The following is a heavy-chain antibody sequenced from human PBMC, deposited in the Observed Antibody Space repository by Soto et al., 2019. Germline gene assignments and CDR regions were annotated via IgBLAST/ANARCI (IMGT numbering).Heavy chain of an antibody. J-gene: IGHJ6*02. V-gene: IGHV4-39*01. CDR1: GGSISSSSYY. Sequence: SATLSLTCPVSGGSISSSSYYWGWIRQPPGNGLEWIGSIYYSGSTYYNPSLKSRVTISVDTSKNQFSLKLSSVTAADTAVYYCARQSMVRGVIPQDSYYYGMDVWGQGTTVTVSS. CDR3: ARQSMVRGVIPQDSYYYGMDV. D-gene: IGHD3-10*01. CDR2: IYYSGST.